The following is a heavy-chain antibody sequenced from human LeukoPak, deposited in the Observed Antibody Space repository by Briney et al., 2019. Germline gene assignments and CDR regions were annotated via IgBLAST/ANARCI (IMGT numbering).Heavy chain of an antibody. D-gene: IGHD3-10*01. J-gene: IGHJ6*03. CDR2: ITSISSAS. CDR1: GLTFSIYA. CDR3: AKDGTPITMVRGVIGDYYYMDV. V-gene: IGHV3-23*01. Sequence: PGGSLRLFCAASGLTFSIYAMSWVRQAPGKGLEWVSSITSISSASFYADSVKGRFTISRDNSKNTLYLQMNSLRAEDTAVYYCAKDGTPITMVRGVIGDYYYMDVWGKGTTVTVSS.